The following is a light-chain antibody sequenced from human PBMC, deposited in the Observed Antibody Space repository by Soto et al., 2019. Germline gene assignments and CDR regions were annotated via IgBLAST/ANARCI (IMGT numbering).Light chain of an antibody. CDR2: DVS. J-gene: IGLJ2*01. V-gene: IGLV2-14*03. CDR1: TRDVGGYNY. CDR3: SSYTSSSTVV. Sequence: QSALTQPASVSGHLGQSITISCTGTTRDVGGYNYVSWNQHRPGKAPKLMIYDVSNRPSGVANRFSGSKSGNTASLTISGLQAEDEADYYCSSYTSSSTVVFGGGTKLTVL.